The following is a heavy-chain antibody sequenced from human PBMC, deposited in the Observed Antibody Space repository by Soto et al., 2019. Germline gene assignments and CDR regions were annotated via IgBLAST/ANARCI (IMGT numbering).Heavy chain of an antibody. Sequence: GGSLRLSCAASGFIVSGFGIHWVRQASGKGLEWVGRIRDKGNNYATTYAASMKGRFTISRDDSETTAFLQMNSLITEDTAVYYCARYRPGSGALDYWGQGTLVTVSS. J-gene: IGHJ4*02. CDR1: GFIVSGFG. CDR3: ARYRPGSGALDY. D-gene: IGHD3-10*01. V-gene: IGHV3-73*01. CDR2: IRDKGNNYAT.